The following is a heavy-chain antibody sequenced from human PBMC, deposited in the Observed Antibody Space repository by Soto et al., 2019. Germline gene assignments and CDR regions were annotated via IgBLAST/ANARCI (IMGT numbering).Heavy chain of an antibody. CDR3: AKDRLSVMNMFSAFHF. CDR1: GFTFDDYA. Sequence: GGSLRLSCAASGFTFDDYAMHWVRQTPGKGLEWVSGISWNSGSIGFADSVKGRFTISRDNAKNSLYLQMNSLRAEDTALYYCAKDRLSVMNMFSAFHFWGQGTMVTVSS. CDR2: ISWNSGSI. V-gene: IGHV3-9*01. D-gene: IGHD3-16*01. J-gene: IGHJ3*01.